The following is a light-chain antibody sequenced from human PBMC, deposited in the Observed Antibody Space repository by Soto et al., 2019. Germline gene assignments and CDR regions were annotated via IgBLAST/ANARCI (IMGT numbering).Light chain of an antibody. V-gene: IGKV3-20*01. CDR1: QSVGSS. Sequence: EIVMTQSPATLSVSPGERATLSCRASQSVGSSLAWYQQRPGQAPRLLIYGPSTRATGIPARFSGSGSGTDFTLTISRLEPEDFAVYYCQQYGSSQTFGQGTKVDNK. CDR2: GPS. CDR3: QQYGSSQT. J-gene: IGKJ1*01.